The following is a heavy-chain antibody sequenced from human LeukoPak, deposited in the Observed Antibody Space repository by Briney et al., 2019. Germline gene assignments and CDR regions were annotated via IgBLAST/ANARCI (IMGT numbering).Heavy chain of an antibody. Sequence: PSETLSLTCAVCGGSFSGYYWSWIRQPPGKGLEWIGEINHSGSTNYNPSLKGRVTISVDTSKNQFSLKLGSVTAADTAVYYCARRYCSGADCYGGDSYYYMDVWGKGTTVTISS. J-gene: IGHJ6*03. CDR1: GGSFSGYY. CDR3: ARRYCSGADCYGGDSYYYMDV. D-gene: IGHD2-2*01. CDR2: INHSGST. V-gene: IGHV4-34*01.